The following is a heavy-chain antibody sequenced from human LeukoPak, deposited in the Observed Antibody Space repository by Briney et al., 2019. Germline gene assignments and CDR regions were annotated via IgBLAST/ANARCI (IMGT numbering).Heavy chain of an antibody. D-gene: IGHD2-2*01. V-gene: IGHV1-2*02. CDR1: GYTFTGYY. Sequence: ASVKVSCKASGYTFTGYYMHRVRQAPGQGLEWMGWVNPNSGGTNYAQKFQGRVTMTRDTSISTAYMELSRLRSDDTAVYYCARDLMATDIVVVPAAMAPDYYYYMDVWGKGTTVTVSS. J-gene: IGHJ6*03. CDR2: VNPNSGGT. CDR3: ARDLMATDIVVVPAAMAPDYYYYMDV.